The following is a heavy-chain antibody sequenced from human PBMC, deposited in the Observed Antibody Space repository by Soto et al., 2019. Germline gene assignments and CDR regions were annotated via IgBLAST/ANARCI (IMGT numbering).Heavy chain of an antibody. V-gene: IGHV3-7*03. CDR2: INQDGSEK. Sequence: EVQLVESGGGLVQPGGSLRLSCAASGFTFRSYWMSWVRQAPGKGLEWVANINQDGSEKYYVNSVKGRFTISRDNAKNSLYLQMHSLRAEDTAVYYCASESGGGIDYWGQGTLVTVSS. D-gene: IGHD2-15*01. CDR3: ASESGGGIDY. J-gene: IGHJ4*02. CDR1: GFTFRSYW.